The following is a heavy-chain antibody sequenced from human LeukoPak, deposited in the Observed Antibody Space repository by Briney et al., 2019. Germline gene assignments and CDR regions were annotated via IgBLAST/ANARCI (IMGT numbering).Heavy chain of an antibody. V-gene: IGHV4-59*02. CDR3: ARDLGREADY. CDR2: ISYTADT. Sequence: SETLSLTCTVSGDSVNTNYWSWVRQSPGKGLEWIGHISYTADTNYNPSLESRVTMSVDTSKNQFSLKLTSVTAADTAVYYCARDLGREADYWGQGTLVTVSS. J-gene: IGHJ4*02. D-gene: IGHD1-26*01. CDR1: GDSVNTNY.